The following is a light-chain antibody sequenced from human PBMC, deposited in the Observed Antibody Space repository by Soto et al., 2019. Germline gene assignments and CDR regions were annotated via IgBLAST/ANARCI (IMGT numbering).Light chain of an antibody. V-gene: IGKV1-33*01. CDR3: QQYVTSPWA. CDR1: QDISNY. J-gene: IGKJ1*01. Sequence: DIQMTQSPSSLSASVGDRVTITCQASQDISNYLNWYQQKPGKAPKLLIYDASNLETGVPSRFSGSGSGTDFTFTISSLQPEDFAVYYCQQYVTSPWAFGQGTKVAIE. CDR2: DAS.